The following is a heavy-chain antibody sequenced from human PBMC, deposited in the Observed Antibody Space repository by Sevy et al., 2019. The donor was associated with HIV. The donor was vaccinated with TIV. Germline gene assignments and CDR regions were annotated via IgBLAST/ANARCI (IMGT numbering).Heavy chain of an antibody. CDR3: ASDLGVDYYGMDV. Sequence: GSLRLSCSVSGFIVSSKYMIWVRQAPGKGLEWVPNLYSGGNTYYADSVKGRFTISRDISKNTLYLQMNSLRAEDTAVYYCASDLGVDYYGMDVWGQGTTVTVSS. V-gene: IGHV3-53*01. D-gene: IGHD2-21*01. CDR2: LYSGGNT. CDR1: GFIVSSKY. J-gene: IGHJ6*02.